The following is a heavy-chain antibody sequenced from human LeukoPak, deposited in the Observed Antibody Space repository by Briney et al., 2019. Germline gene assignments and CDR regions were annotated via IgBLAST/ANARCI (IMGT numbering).Heavy chain of an antibody. Sequence: SETLSLTCTVSGGSISSYYWSWIRQPPGEGLEWIGYIYYSGSTNYNPSLRSRVTISVDTSKNQFSLKLSSVTAADTAVYYCAGADTLTGSFDYWGQGTLVTVSS. J-gene: IGHJ4*02. CDR2: IYYSGST. V-gene: IGHV4-59*01. CDR1: GGSISSYY. CDR3: AGADTLTGSFDY. D-gene: IGHD3-9*01.